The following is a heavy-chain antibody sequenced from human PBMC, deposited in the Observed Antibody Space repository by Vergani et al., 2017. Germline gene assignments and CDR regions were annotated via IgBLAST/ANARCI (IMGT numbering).Heavy chain of an antibody. CDR2: IIPIFGIA. Sequence: QVQLVQSGAEVKKPGSSVKVSCKASGGTFSSYAISWVRQAPGQGLEWMGGIIPIFGIANYAQKFQGRVTITADKSTSTAYMELSSLRSEDTAVYYCAMFRGIGGELSTQGFDYWGQGTLVTVSS. J-gene: IGHJ4*02. D-gene: IGHD3-16*02. V-gene: IGHV1-69*17. CDR1: GGTFSSYA. CDR3: AMFRGIGGELSTQGFDY.